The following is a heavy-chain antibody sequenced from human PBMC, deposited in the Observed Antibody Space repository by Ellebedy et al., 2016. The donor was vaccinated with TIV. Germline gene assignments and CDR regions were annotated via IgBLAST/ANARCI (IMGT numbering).Heavy chain of an antibody. CDR2: VYYSGST. J-gene: IGHJ4*02. V-gene: IGHV4-39*01. D-gene: IGHD2-21*02. CDR3: ARTDPWQPIDD. CDR1: GGPVSSTRYY. Sequence: MPGGSLRLSCSVSGGPVSSTRYYRAWIRQPPGKGLEYIGSVYYSGSTYYNPSFKSRVTLSADTSKNQFSLNLRTVTAADTAVYYCARTDPWQPIDDWGQGILVSVSS.